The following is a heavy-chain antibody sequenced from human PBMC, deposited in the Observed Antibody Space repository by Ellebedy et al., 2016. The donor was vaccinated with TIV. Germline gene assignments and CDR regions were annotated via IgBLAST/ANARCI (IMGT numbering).Heavy chain of an antibody. Sequence: GESLKISXAASGFSFSSYSMSWVRQAPGKGLEWVSFISAGSSPIYYADSVKGRFTISRDNAKNSLYLQMNSLRDEDTAVYYCAREGGYINHMDVWGKGTTVTVSS. CDR1: GFSFSSYS. D-gene: IGHD5-18*01. J-gene: IGHJ6*03. V-gene: IGHV3-48*02. CDR3: AREGGYINHMDV. CDR2: ISAGSSPI.